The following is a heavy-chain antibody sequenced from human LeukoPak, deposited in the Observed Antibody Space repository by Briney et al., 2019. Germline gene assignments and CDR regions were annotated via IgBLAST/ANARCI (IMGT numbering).Heavy chain of an antibody. CDR3: AKDGAYINYQYYFDS. CDR2: ISFDGSNK. D-gene: IGHD4-11*01. CDR1: GFSFSDYG. Sequence: GGSLRLSCAASGFSFSDYGIHWVRQAPGKGLEWVAVISFDGSNKYYADSVKGRFIISRDNSKTTLSLQMNSLRVEDTAVYYCAKDGAYINYQYYFDSWGRGTLVTVSS. V-gene: IGHV3-30*18. J-gene: IGHJ4*02.